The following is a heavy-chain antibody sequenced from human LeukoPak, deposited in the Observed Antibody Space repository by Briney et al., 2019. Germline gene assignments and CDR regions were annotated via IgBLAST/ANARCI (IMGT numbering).Heavy chain of an antibody. D-gene: IGHD4-17*01. CDR3: VTGITGDYADYLDFRAFDI. CDR1: GYSLTELS. CDR2: FDPEDGET. J-gene: IGHJ3*02. Sequence: ASVKVSCKVSGYSLTELSMHWVRQAPGKGLEWMGGFDPEDGETIYAQKFQGRVTMTEDTSTDTAYMELSSLRSEDTAVYYCVTGITGDYADYLDFRAFDIWGQGTMVTVSS. V-gene: IGHV1-24*01.